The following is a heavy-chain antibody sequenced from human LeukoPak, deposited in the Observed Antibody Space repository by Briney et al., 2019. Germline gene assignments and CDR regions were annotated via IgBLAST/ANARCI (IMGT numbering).Heavy chain of an antibody. Sequence: ASVKVSCTASGYTFTSYGISWVRQAPGQGLEWMGWISAYNGNRNYAQKLQGRVTMTTDTSTSTAYMELRSLRSDDTAVFYCARSSHYYDSSGYLDYWGQGTLVTVSS. D-gene: IGHD3-22*01. CDR3: ARSSHYYDSSGYLDY. J-gene: IGHJ4*02. V-gene: IGHV1-18*01. CDR2: ISAYNGNR. CDR1: GYTFTSYG.